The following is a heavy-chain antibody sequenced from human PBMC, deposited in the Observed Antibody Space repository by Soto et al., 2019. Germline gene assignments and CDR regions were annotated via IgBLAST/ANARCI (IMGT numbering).Heavy chain of an antibody. CDR3: ARAGDCSGGSCYSFILDY. CDR1: GGGFNSYA. CDR2: LIPSFGTA. J-gene: IGHJ4*02. V-gene: IGHV1-69*01. D-gene: IGHD2-15*01. Sequence: QVQLVQSGAEVKKPGSSVKVSCKASGGGFNSYAFSWVRQAPGQGLEWMGALIPSFGTANYAQKFQGRVTITADESTTTVYMDLSRLTPDDTAIYFCARAGDCSGGSCYSFILDYWGQGTQVTVSS.